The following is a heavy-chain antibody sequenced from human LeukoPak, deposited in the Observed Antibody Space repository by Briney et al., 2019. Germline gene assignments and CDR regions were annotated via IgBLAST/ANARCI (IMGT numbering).Heavy chain of an antibody. CDR1: GFTCSGYG. J-gene: IGHJ4*02. CDR3: ARDGGDSGTYPLYYFDY. Sequence: GGSLRLSCAASGFTCSGYGMHWVRQAPDKGPEWVAVIRNDGGNKYYADSVKGRFTISRDNSKNTLYLQMNSLRAEDTAVYYCARDGGDSGTYPLYYFDYWGQGTLVTVSS. CDR2: IRNDGGNK. V-gene: IGHV3-33*01. D-gene: IGHD1-26*01.